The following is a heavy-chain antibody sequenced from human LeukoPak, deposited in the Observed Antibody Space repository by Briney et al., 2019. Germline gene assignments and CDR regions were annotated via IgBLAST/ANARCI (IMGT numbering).Heavy chain of an antibody. Sequence: GGSLSPSWPPFGFTFASYAMSWVRRPQGRGRGWVSAISGSGGSTYYADSVKGRFTISRDNSKNTLYLQMNSLRAEDTAVYYCATQPYYYDSSGLPYWGQGTLVTVSS. J-gene: IGHJ4*02. CDR3: ATQPYYYDSSGLPY. V-gene: IGHV3-23*01. D-gene: IGHD3-22*01. CDR2: ISGSGGST. CDR1: GFTFASYA.